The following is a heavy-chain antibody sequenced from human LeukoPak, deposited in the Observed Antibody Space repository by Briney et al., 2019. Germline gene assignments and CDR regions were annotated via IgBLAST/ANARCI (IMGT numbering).Heavy chain of an antibody. J-gene: IGHJ4*02. CDR2: TYYRSKWYN. D-gene: IGHD3-10*01. CDR1: GDSVSRNSAA. CDR3: ARATLWFGELYYYFDY. Sequence: SQTLSLTCAISGDSVSRNSAAWNWIRQSPSRGLEWLGRTYYRSKWYNDYAVSVKSRITINPDTSKNQFSLQLNSLTPEDTAVYFCARATLWFGELYYYFDYWGQGTLVTVSS. V-gene: IGHV6-1*01.